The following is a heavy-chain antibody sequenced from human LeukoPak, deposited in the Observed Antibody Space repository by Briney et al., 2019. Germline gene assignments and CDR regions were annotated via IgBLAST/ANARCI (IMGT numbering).Heavy chain of an antibody. CDR2: ISGTGPDT. D-gene: IGHD2-15*01. CDR3: AKAQGYCDY. V-gene: IGHV3-23*01. J-gene: IGHJ4*02. Sequence: GGSLRLSCAASGFTFNYYSMHWVRQAPGRGLEWVSTISGTGPDTYYADSVKGRFTGSRDNSKNTLYLQMDSLRAEDTAVYYCAKAQGYCDYWGQGTLVTVSS. CDR1: GFTFNYYS.